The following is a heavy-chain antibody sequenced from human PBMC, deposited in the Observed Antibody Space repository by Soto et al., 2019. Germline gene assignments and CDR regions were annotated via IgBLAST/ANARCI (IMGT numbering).Heavy chain of an antibody. Sequence: PGGSLRLSCAASGFTFSDYYMSWIRQAPGKGLEWVSYISSSSSYTNYADSVKGRFTISRDNAKNSLYLQMNSLRAEDTAVYYCARAGTYYYDSSGYWTGLYWGQGTLVTVSS. D-gene: IGHD3-22*01. CDR1: GFTFSDYY. V-gene: IGHV3-11*06. J-gene: IGHJ4*02. CDR2: ISSSSSYT. CDR3: ARAGTYYYDSSGYWTGLY.